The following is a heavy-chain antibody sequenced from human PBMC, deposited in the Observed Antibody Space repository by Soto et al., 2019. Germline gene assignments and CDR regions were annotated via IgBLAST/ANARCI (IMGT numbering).Heavy chain of an antibody. Sequence: QVQLQQWGAGLLKPSETLSLTCAVSGGSFSGYYWSSIRQPPGKGLEWIGDINHSGSTNYNPSLKSRVTISGDTYKNQFSLKLSSVTAADTAVYYCARGGMGYYYMDVWGKGTTVTVSS. V-gene: IGHV4-34*01. CDR1: GGSFSGYY. D-gene: IGHD1-20*01. CDR2: INHSGST. CDR3: ARGGMGYYYMDV. J-gene: IGHJ6*03.